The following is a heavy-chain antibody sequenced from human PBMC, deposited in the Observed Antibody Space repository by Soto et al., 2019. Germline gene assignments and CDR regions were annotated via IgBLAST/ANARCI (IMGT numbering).Heavy chain of an antibody. CDR2: ISSSSSTI. V-gene: IGHV3-48*01. J-gene: IGHJ4*02. D-gene: IGHD2-15*01. CDR1: GCTFSSYS. CDR3: ARADPFSGGRYEADFDY. Sequence: PGGSLRLSCAASGCTFSSYSMNWVRQAPGKGLEWVSYISSSSSTIYYADSVKGRFTISRDNAKNSLYLQMNSLRAEDTAVYYCARADPFSGGRYEADFDYWGQGTLVTVSS.